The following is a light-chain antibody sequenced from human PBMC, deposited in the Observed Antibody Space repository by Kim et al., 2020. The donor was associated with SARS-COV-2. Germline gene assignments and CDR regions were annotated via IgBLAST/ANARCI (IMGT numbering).Light chain of an antibody. J-gene: IGLJ2*01. CDR1: SSDVGGYNY. CDR2: DVS. V-gene: IGLV2-14*01. Sequence: QSALTQPTSVSGSPGQSITISCTGTSSDVGGYNYVSWYQQHPGKAPKLMIYDVSKRPSGVSNRFSGSKSGNTASLTISGLQAEDEADYFCAAWDDSPDGYVVFGGGTQLTVL. CDR3: AAWDDSPDGYVV.